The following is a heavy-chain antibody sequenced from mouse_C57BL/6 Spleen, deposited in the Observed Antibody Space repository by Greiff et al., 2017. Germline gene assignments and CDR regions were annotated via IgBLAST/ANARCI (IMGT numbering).Heavy chain of an antibody. D-gene: IGHD1-1*01. CDR1: GYTFTSYW. V-gene: IGHV1-55*01. CDR3: ARHDGSSYYAMDY. J-gene: IGHJ4*01. Sequence: QVHVKQPGAELVKPGASVKMSCKASGYTFTSYWITWVKQRPGQGLEWIGDIYPGSGSTNYNEKFKSKATLTVDTSSSTAYMQLSSLTSEDSAVYYCARHDGSSYYAMDYWGQGTSVTVSS. CDR2: IYPGSGST.